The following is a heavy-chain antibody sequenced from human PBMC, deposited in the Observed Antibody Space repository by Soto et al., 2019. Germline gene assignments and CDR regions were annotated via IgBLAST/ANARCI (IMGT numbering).Heavy chain of an antibody. CDR2: IRQNGDT. D-gene: IGHD6-6*01. CDR1: GGSFSGHY. CDR3: SRGARLATSSAGIATRLFSRGPFWFDT. V-gene: IGHV4-34*01. J-gene: IGHJ5*02. Sequence: QVHLQQWGAGLLSPSQTLSLSCAVDGGSFSGHYWNWIRQPPRQVLGCIGEIRQNGDTNYNQSLTSRVTLSVDTSKNQISLKLSPVNAEDTAVYYCSRGARLATSSAGIATRLFSRGPFWFDTWGQGTLVTVSS.